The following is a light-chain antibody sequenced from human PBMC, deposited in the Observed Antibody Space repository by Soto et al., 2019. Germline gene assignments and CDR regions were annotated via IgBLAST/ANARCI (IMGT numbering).Light chain of an antibody. J-gene: IGLJ1*01. CDR2: EVS. V-gene: IGLV2-14*03. CDR3: SSYASSSTS. Sequence: QSVLTQPASVSGSPGQSMTISCTGNGSDVGGYNYVSWYQQHPGKAPKLMIYEVSNRPSGVSHRFSGSKSGNTASLTISGLQAEDEADYYCSSYASSSTSFGTGTKVTV. CDR1: GSDVGGYNY.